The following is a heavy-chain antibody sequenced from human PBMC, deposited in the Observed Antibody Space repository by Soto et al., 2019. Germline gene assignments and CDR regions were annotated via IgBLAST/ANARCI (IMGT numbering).Heavy chain of an antibody. CDR2: ISGSADAT. Sequence: EVQLLESGGGLVQTGGSLRLSCAASGFTFSTYAMSWVRQAPGQGLEWVSTISGSADATFYADSVKGRFAIFRDNSRTMFYLHINSLRAEDTAVYYCAKGGDGYCSTTSCLFHFDYWGPGTLATVSS. J-gene: IGHJ4*02. CDR3: AKGGDGYCSTTSCLFHFDY. CDR1: GFTFSTYA. V-gene: IGHV3-23*01. D-gene: IGHD2-2*01.